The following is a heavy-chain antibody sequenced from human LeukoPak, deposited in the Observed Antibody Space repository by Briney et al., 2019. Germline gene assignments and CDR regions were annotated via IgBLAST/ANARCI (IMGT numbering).Heavy chain of an antibody. Sequence: SETLSLTCTVSGGSISSYYWSWIRQPPGKGLEWIGYIYYSGSTNYNPSLKSRVTISVDTSKNQFSLKLSSVTAADTAVYYCAKVGSTIVEILNFDCWGQGTLVTVSS. D-gene: IGHD3-22*01. J-gene: IGHJ4*02. CDR3: AKVGSTIVEILNFDC. CDR1: GGSISSYY. V-gene: IGHV4-59*01. CDR2: IYYSGST.